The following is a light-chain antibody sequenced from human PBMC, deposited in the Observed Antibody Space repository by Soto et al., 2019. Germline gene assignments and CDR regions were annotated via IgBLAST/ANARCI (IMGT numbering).Light chain of an antibody. CDR1: QSVGSS. CDR2: DAS. J-gene: IGKJ1*01. V-gene: IGKV3-11*01. CDR3: QQRSNWPRT. Sequence: EIVLTQSPATLSSSPGERGSLSCSASQSVGSSLAGYQQKPGQAPRLLIFDASNRATGIPARFSGSGSGTDFNLAISSLEPEDFAVYYCQQRSNWPRTFGEGTKVEIK.